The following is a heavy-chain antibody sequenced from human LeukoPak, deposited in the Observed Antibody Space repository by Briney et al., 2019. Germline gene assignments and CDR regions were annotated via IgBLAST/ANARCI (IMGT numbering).Heavy chain of an antibody. CDR1: GFTFSSYG. D-gene: IGHD6-19*01. V-gene: IGHV3-30*18. J-gene: IGHJ3*02. CDR2: ISYDGGNK. Sequence: PGGSLRLSCAASGFTFSSYGMHWVRQAPGKGLEWVAVISYDGGNKYYADSVKGRFTISRDNSKNTLYLQMNSLRAEDTAVYYCAKEGWFDAFDIWGQGTMVTVSS. CDR3: AKEGWFDAFDI.